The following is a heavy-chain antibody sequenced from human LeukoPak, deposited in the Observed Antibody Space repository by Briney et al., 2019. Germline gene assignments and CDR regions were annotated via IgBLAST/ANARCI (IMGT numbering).Heavy chain of an antibody. CDR2: ITTDGSST. D-gene: IGHD2-2*01. Sequence: GGSLRLSCAASGFTFTNFWMHWVRHAPGKGLEWVSRITTDGSSTKYADPVKGGFTISRDNAKNTVYLQMNSLRAEDTTMYYCASLTSTSPEDYWGQGTLVTVSS. CDR3: ASLTSTSPEDY. V-gene: IGHV3-74*03. J-gene: IGHJ4*02. CDR1: GFTFTNFW.